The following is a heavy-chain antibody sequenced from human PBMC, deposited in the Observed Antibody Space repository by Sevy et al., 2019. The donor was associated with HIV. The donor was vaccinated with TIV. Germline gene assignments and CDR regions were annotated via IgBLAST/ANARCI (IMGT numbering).Heavy chain of an antibody. CDR1: GFICSSYS. CDR2: ISTGSTTI. V-gene: IGHV3-48*02. J-gene: IGHJ4*02. Sequence: GGSLRLACAASGFICSSYSMNWVRQAPGKGLEWISYISTGSTTIYYEDSVKGRFTVSRDNARSSLFLQMNSLRDEDTAVYYCAIDPRDGGDYWGQGTLVTVSS. CDR3: AIDPRDGGDY. D-gene: IGHD3-16*01.